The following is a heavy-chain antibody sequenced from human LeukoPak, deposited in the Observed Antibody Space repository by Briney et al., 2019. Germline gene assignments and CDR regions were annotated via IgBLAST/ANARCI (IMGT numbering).Heavy chain of an antibody. J-gene: IGHJ4*02. CDR1: GFTFSSYE. V-gene: IGHV3-48*03. D-gene: IGHD3-22*01. CDR2: ISSSGSSR. CDR3: ARDPDDGSGYPHPYFDY. Sequence: GGSLRLSCAASGFTFSSYEMNWVRQAPGKGLEWVSYISSSGSSRVYADSVKGRFTISRDNAKNSLYLQMNSLRAEDTAVYYCARDPDDGSGYPHPYFDYWGQGTLVTVSS.